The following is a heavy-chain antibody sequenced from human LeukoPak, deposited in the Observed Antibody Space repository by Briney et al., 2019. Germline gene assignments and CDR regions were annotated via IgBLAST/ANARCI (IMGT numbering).Heavy chain of an antibody. CDR3: ARALPDILTGIH. CDR2: IYYSGGT. CDR1: GGSISSYY. J-gene: IGHJ4*02. D-gene: IGHD3-9*01. Sequence: SETLSLTCTVSGGSISSYYWGWIRQPPGKGLEWIGSIYYSGGTYYNPSLKSRVTISVDTSKNQFSLKLSSVTAADTAVYYCARALPDILTGIHWGQGTLVTVSS. V-gene: IGHV4-39*07.